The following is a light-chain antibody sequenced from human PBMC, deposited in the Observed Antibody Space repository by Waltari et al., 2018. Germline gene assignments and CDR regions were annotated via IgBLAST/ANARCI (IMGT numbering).Light chain of an antibody. V-gene: IGKV1-5*03. J-gene: IGKJ3*01. CDR3: HQYNSYSLVT. CDR2: KAS. CDR1: QSISSW. Sequence: DIQMTQSPSTLSASVGDRVIITCRASQSISSWLAWYQQKPGRAPKLLIYKASSLQSGVPSRFSGSGSGTEFTLTISSLQPDDCATYYCHQYNSYSLVTVGPGTKVDIK.